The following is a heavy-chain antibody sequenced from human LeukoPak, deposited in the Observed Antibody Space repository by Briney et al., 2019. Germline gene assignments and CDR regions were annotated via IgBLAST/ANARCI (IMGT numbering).Heavy chain of an antibody. CDR2: IYPGDSDT. Sequence: GESLKISCKGSGYSFTSYWIGWVRQMPGKGLEWMGIIYPGDSDTRYSPSFQGQVTISADKSISTAYLQWSSLKASDTAMYYCASSLVVPAAIRPHYFDYWGQGTLVTVSS. V-gene: IGHV5-51*01. J-gene: IGHJ4*02. CDR3: ASSLVVPAAIRPHYFDY. CDR1: GYSFTSYW. D-gene: IGHD2-2*01.